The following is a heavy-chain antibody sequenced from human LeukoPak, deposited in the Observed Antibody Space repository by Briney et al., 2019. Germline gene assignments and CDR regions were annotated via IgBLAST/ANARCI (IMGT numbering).Heavy chain of an antibody. V-gene: IGHV3-30*02. CDR3: AKVLRVWENSGLFDY. CDR1: GFTFSTHG. Sequence: GGSLRLSCAASGFTFSTHGMHWVRQALGKGLEWVAFIRYDGINKYYADSVKGRFTISRDSFKNTLYLQMNSLRAEDTAVYYCAKVLRVWENSGLFDYWGQGTLVTVSS. D-gene: IGHD3-16*01. J-gene: IGHJ4*02. CDR2: IRYDGINK.